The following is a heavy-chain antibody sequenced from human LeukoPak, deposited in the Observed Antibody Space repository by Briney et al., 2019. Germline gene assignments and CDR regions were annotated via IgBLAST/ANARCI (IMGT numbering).Heavy chain of an antibody. CDR3: AREGYYGSGSPPSLYFDY. Sequence: GGSLRLSCAASGFTFRNYVIHWVRQAPGKGLEWVAVTSSDLNVKLYADSVKGRFTISRDNSRSTLYLQMNSLSPEDTAIYYCAREGYYGSGSPPSLYFDYWGQGTLVTVSS. V-gene: IGHV3-30-3*01. CDR1: GFTFRNYV. J-gene: IGHJ4*02. CDR2: TSSDLNVK. D-gene: IGHD3-10*01.